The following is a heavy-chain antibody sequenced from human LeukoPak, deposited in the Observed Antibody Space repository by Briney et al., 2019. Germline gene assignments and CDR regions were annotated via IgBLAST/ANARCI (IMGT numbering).Heavy chain of an antibody. D-gene: IGHD3-22*01. V-gene: IGHV4-39*01. J-gene: IGHJ3*02. CDR3: ATTSYDNNPLGAFDI. Sequence: SETLSLTCTVSGGSINISRYYWGWVRQPPGKGLEWIGSIYFTGNTYYNPSLKSRVTISVDTSKNQFSLRLSSVTAADTAVYYCATTSYDNNPLGAFDIWGQGTMVTVSS. CDR1: GGSINISRYY. CDR2: IYFTGNT.